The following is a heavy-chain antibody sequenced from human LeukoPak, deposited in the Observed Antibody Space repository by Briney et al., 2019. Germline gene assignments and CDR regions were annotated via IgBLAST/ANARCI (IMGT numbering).Heavy chain of an antibody. Sequence: PGGALRLSCAASGLTFSTYAMTWVRQAPGKGLDGVSPISGGGAYTYYAGSVKGRFTISRDNSKTTLYMQMTSLRVEDTAIYYCAKVRTTVVTIYGNGMDVWGQGTTVTVSS. J-gene: IGHJ6*02. CDR1: GLTFSTYA. D-gene: IGHD4-23*01. V-gene: IGHV3-23*01. CDR2: ISGGGAYT. CDR3: AKVRTTVVTIYGNGMDV.